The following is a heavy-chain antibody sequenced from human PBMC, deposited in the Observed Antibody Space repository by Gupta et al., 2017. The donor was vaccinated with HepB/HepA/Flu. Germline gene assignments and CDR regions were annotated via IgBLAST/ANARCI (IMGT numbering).Heavy chain of an antibody. CDR3: ASVPGGKEGGYIDF. D-gene: IGHD4-23*01. CDR1: GFTFSSHY. Sequence: EVQLVESGGNLVQPGGSLRLSCAASGFTFSSHYMSWVRQAPGKGLEWVANIKEDGSDSYYVDSVKGRFTISRDNAKKSLYLQMNRLRDEDTAVYYCASVPGGKEGGYIDFWGQGTLVTVSS. CDR2: IKEDGSDS. J-gene: IGHJ4*02. V-gene: IGHV3-7*01.